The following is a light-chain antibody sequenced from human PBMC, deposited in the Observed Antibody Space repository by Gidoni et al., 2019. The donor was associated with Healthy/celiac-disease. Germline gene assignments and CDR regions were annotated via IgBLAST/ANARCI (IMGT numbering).Light chain of an antibody. Sequence: EIVWTQSPATLSLSPGERATLSCRASQSVSSYLAWYQQKPGQAPRLLIYDASNRATGIPARFSGSGSGTDFTLTISSLEPEDFAVYYCQQRSNWPPFTFXPXTKVDIK. V-gene: IGKV3-11*01. CDR1: QSVSSY. CDR3: QQRSNWPPFT. CDR2: DAS. J-gene: IGKJ3*01.